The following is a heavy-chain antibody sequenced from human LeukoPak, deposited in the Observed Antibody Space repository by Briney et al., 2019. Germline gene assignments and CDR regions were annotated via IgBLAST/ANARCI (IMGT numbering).Heavy chain of an antibody. CDR2: IYYSGST. V-gene: IGHV4-31*03. CDR1: GGSISSGGYY. CDR3: ARSEKLGKGGYYFDY. D-gene: IGHD7-27*01. J-gene: IGHJ4*02. Sequence: SQTLSLTCTVSGGSISSGGYYWSWIRQHPGKGLEWIGYIYYSGSTYYNPSLKSRVTISVDTSKNQFSLKLSSVTAADTAVYYCARSEKLGKGGYYFDYWGQGTLVTVSS.